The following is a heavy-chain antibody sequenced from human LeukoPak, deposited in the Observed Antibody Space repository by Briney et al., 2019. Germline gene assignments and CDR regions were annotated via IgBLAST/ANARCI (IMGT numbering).Heavy chain of an antibody. D-gene: IGHD3-22*01. J-gene: IGHJ4*02. Sequence: SETLSLTCTVSGGSISSSYYYWGWIRQPPGKGLEWIGSIYSSGSTYYNPSLKSRVTISVDSSKNQFSLKLTSVTAADTAVYYCAALGEYYDSSGYYYNWGQGTLVTVSS. V-gene: IGHV4-39*07. CDR2: IYSSGST. CDR1: GGSISSSYYY. CDR3: AALGEYYDSSGYYYN.